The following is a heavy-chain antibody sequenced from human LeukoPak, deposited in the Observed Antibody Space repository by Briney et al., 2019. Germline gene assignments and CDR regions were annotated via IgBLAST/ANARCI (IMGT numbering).Heavy chain of an antibody. CDR1: GFTFSSYS. D-gene: IGHD4-17*01. J-gene: IGHJ6*03. Sequence: GGSLRLSCAASGFTFSSYSMNWVRQAPGKGLEWVSSISSSSSYIYYADSVKGRFTISRDNAKNSLYLQMNSLRAEDTAVYSCARGDYGDYWNYYYMDVWGKGTTVTVSS. V-gene: IGHV3-21*01. CDR3: ARGDYGDYWNYYYMDV. CDR2: ISSSSSYI.